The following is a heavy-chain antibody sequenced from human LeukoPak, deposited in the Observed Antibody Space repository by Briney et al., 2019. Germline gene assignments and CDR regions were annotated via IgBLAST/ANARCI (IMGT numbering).Heavy chain of an antibody. Sequence: PGGSLRLSCTTSGFTFGDYAMSWFRQAPGKGLEWVSYISSSGSTIYYADSVKGRFTISRDNAKNSLHLQMNSLRAEDTAVYYCAELGITMIGGVWGKGTTVTISS. V-gene: IGHV3-48*03. CDR1: GFTFGDYA. CDR3: AELGITMIGGV. CDR2: ISSSGSTI. D-gene: IGHD3-10*02. J-gene: IGHJ6*04.